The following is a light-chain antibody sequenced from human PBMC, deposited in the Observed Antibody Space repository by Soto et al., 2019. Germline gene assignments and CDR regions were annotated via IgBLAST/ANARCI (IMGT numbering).Light chain of an antibody. V-gene: IGLV2-14*01. CDR2: DVT. Sequence: QYALTQPASVSGSPGQSITISCTGTSSDVGGYNYVSWYQQHPVKAPKLMIYDVTNLPSGVSARFSGSKSGNTASLTISGLQAEDDADYSCCSYTCSSTPHVLGTGTKLTVL. CDR3: CSYTCSSTPHV. J-gene: IGLJ1*01. CDR1: SSDVGGYNY.